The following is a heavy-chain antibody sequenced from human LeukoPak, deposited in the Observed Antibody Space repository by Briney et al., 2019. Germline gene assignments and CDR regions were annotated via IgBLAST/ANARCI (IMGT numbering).Heavy chain of an antibody. CDR1: GGPISSYY. J-gene: IGHJ6*03. CDR2: IYYSGST. V-gene: IGHV4-59*01. Sequence: SETLSLTCTVSGGPISSYYWSWIRQPPGKGLEWIGYIYYSGSTNYNPSLKSRVTISVDTSKNQFSLKLSSVTAADTAVYYCASASHSIYYYYMDVWGKGTTVTVSS. D-gene: IGHD3-3*02. CDR3: ASASHSIYYYYMDV.